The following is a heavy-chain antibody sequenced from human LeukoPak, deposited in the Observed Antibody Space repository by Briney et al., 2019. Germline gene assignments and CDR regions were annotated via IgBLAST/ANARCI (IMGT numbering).Heavy chain of an antibody. V-gene: IGHV3-23*01. D-gene: IGHD1-26*01. J-gene: IGHJ4*02. CDR2: INVSVTGT. CDR3: ASHPRSGGNFDY. Sequence: PGGSLRLSCAASGFTFSTCAMSWVRQAPGKGLEWVSAINVSVTGTYYADSVKGRFTISRDNSKNKMYLEMKNLRAEDTAVYYCASHPRSGGNFDYWGQGTLVTVSS. CDR1: GFTFSTCA.